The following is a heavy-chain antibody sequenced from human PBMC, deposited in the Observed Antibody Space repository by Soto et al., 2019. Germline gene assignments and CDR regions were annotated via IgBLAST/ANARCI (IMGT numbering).Heavy chain of an antibody. CDR2: TYYRSKWYN. V-gene: IGHV6-1*01. CDR3: AKQKGYYYGSGSPYWYMDV. CDR1: GDRVSSNSAA. D-gene: IGHD3-10*01. Sequence: SQTLSLTCAISGDRVSSNSAAWNWIRQSPSRGLEWLGRTYYRSKWYNDYAVSVKSRITINPDTSKNQFSLQLNSVTPEDTAVYYCAKQKGYYYGSGSPYWYMDVWGKGTTVTVSS. J-gene: IGHJ6*03.